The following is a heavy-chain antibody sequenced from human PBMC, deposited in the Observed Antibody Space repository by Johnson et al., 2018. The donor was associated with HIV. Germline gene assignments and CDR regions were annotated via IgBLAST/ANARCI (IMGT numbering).Heavy chain of an antibody. CDR3: AKTAAADAFDI. CDR1: GFTFSSYT. V-gene: IGHV3-38-3*01. J-gene: IGHJ3*02. CDR2: ISGGST. D-gene: IGHD2-2*01. Sequence: MLLVESGGGVVQPGRSLRLSCAASGFTFSSYTIHWVRQAPGKGLEWVSSISGGSTYYADSRKGRFTISRDNSKNTLHLQMNSLRAEDTAVYYCAKTAAADAFDIWGQGTMVTVSS.